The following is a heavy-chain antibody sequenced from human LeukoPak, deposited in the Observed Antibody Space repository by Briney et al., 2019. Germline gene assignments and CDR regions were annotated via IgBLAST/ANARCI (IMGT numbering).Heavy chain of an antibody. Sequence: SVKVSCKASGGTFSSYAISWVRQAPGQGLEWMGGIIPIFGTANYAQKFQGRVTITADESTSTAYMELSSLRSEDTAVYYCARGGATVTTSSRNYYMDVWGKGTTVTISS. V-gene: IGHV1-69*13. CDR2: IIPIFGTA. CDR3: ARGGATVTTSSRNYYMDV. J-gene: IGHJ6*03. CDR1: GGTFSSYA. D-gene: IGHD4-17*01.